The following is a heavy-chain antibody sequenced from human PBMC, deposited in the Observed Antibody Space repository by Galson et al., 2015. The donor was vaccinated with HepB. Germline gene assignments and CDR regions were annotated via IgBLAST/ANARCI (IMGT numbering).Heavy chain of an antibody. J-gene: IGHJ4*02. Sequence: LSLTCTVSGGSINSYYWSWIRQPPGKGLEWIGYIYYSGSTNYNPSLKSRVTISADTSKNQFSLNLRSVTAADTAVYYCARQKGTKIPFDYWGQGALVTVSS. D-gene: IGHD2-8*01. V-gene: IGHV4-59*08. CDR1: GGSINSYY. CDR2: IYYSGST. CDR3: ARQKGTKIPFDY.